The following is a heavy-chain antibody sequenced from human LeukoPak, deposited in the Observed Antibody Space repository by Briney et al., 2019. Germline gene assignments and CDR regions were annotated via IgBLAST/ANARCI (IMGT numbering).Heavy chain of an antibody. CDR3: ARESFVTMVRGVDFDS. Sequence: PGGPLRLSCAASGFTFDDYGLSWVRQVPGKGLEWVSGIDKNGGSTDYVDSVKGRFTISRDNAKNSVYLQMNSLRAEDTAVYYCARESFVTMVRGVDFDSWGQGTLVTVSS. V-gene: IGHV3-20*04. CDR1: GFTFDDYG. CDR2: IDKNGGST. J-gene: IGHJ4*02. D-gene: IGHD3-10*01.